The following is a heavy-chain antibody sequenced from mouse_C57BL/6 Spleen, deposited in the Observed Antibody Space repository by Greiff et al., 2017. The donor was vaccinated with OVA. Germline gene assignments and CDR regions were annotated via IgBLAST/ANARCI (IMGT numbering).Heavy chain of an antibody. CDR1: GYTFTSYW. J-gene: IGHJ4*01. Sequence: QVQLKQPGAELVKPGASVKLSCKASGYTFTSYWMQWVKQRPGQGLEWIGEIDPSDSYTNYNQKFKGKATLTVDTSSSTAYMQLSSLTSEYSAVYYSARRSSHFYYAMDYWGQGTSVTVSS. V-gene: IGHV1-50*01. CDR2: IDPSDSYT. CDR3: ARRSSHFYYAMDY.